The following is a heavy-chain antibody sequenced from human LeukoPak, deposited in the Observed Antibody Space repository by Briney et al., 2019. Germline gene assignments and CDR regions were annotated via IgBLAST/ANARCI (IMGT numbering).Heavy chain of an antibody. J-gene: IGHJ3*02. D-gene: IGHD6-19*01. V-gene: IGHV3-30*04. CDR2: ISYEGSDK. Sequence: GGSLRLSCAASGFTFNSYAMNWVRQAPGKGLEWVAIISYEGSDKHYGDSVKGRFTISRDNSKSTLYLQMNSLRPEDTAVYYCAKIRQKWLVDAFDIWGQGAMVTVSS. CDR3: AKIRQKWLVDAFDI. CDR1: GFTFNSYA.